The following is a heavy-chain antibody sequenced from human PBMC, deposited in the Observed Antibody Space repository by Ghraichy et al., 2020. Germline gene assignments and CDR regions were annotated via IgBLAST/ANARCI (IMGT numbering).Heavy chain of an antibody. J-gene: IGHJ4*02. CDR2: ISYDGSNK. CDR3: AKVYYDSSGYYYKGNYFDY. V-gene: IGHV3-30*18. CDR1: GFTFSSYG. Sequence: GGSLRLSCAASGFTFSSYGMHWVRQAPGKGLEWVAVISYDGSNKYYAESVKGRFTISRDNSKNTLYLQMNSLRAEDTAVYYCAKVYYDSSGYYYKGNYFDYWGQGILVTVSS. D-gene: IGHD3-22*01.